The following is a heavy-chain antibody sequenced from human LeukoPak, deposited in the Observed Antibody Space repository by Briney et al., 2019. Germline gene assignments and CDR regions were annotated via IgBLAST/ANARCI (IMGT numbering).Heavy chain of an antibody. J-gene: IGHJ4*02. Sequence: GGSLRLSCAASGFTFSSYVMNCVRQAPGKGLEWVSAVTSGGSPYYADSVMGRFTISRDNSRNTLYLQMNSLRAENTAVYYCAKARGSTRESYYFDYWGQGTLVTVSS. CDR3: AKARGSTRESYYFDY. CDR2: VTSGGSP. V-gene: IGHV3-23*01. CDR1: GFTFSSYV.